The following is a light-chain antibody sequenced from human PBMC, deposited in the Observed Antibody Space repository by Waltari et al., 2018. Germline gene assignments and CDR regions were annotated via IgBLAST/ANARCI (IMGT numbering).Light chain of an antibody. V-gene: IGKV1-5*03. CDR1: QSISNW. CDR3: QQYNRYPYT. J-gene: IGKJ2*01. CDR2: KAS. Sequence: DIQMTQSPSTVSASVGDRVTITCRASQSISNWLAWYQQKPGKAPTLLIYKASSLESGVPSRFSGSGSGTEFTLTISSLQPDDFATYYCQQYNRYPYTFGQGTKLEIK.